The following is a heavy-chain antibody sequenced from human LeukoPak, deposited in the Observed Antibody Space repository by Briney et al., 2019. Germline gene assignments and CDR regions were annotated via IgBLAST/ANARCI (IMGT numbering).Heavy chain of an antibody. V-gene: IGHV3-48*02. CDR2: ISSSSSSI. CDR1: GFTFIAYK. CDR3: ARPRYCSGGSCYLSD. Sequence: PGGSLRLSCAASGFTFIAYKMNWVRQPPGKGLEWISYISSSSSSIYYADSVKGRLTISRDNAKNLLYLQMNSLRDEDTAVYYCARPRYCSGGSCYLSDWGQGALVTVST. D-gene: IGHD2-15*01. J-gene: IGHJ4*02.